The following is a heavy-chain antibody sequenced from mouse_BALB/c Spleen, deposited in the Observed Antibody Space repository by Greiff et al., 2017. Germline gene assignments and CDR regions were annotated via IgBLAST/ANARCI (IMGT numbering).Heavy chain of an antibody. CDR1: GYTFTDYW. V-gene: IGHV1-69*01. CDR3: AREGGPLFAY. J-gene: IGHJ3*01. Sequence: VQLQQPGAELVMPGASVKMSCKASGYTFTDYWMHWVKQRPGQGLEWIGAIDTSDSYTSYNQKFKGKATLTVDESSSTAYMQLSSLTSEDSAVYYCAREGGPLFAYWGQGTLVTVSA. CDR2: IDTSDSYT.